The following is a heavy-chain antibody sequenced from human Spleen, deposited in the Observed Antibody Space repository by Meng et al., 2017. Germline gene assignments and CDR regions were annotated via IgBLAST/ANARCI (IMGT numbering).Heavy chain of an antibody. Sequence: GESLKISCQGSGYNFATYWIAWVRQMPGNGLEWMGVIFPSDSKTRYGPSFQGQVTISADTSITTAYLQWNSLKASDTAIYYCARHLNWNDGADALDIWGQGTVVTVSS. CDR2: IFPSDSKT. CDR3: ARHLNWNDGADALDI. CDR1: GYNFATYW. V-gene: IGHV5-51*01. J-gene: IGHJ3*02. D-gene: IGHD1-1*01.